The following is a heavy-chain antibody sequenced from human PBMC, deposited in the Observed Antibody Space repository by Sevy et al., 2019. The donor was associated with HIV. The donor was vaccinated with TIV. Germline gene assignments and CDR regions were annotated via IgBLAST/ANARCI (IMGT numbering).Heavy chain of an antibody. J-gene: IGHJ4*02. D-gene: IGHD2-8*01. V-gene: IGHV3-23*01. CDR2: ISGSGGRT. Sequence: GGSLRLSCAASGFTFSSYAMSWVRQAPGKGLEWVSAISGSGGRTYYADSVKGRFTISRDNSKNTLYLQMNSLRAEDTAVYYCAKDLTMPPGCTNGVCFYFDYWGQGTLVTVSS. CDR1: GFTFSSYA. CDR3: AKDLTMPPGCTNGVCFYFDY.